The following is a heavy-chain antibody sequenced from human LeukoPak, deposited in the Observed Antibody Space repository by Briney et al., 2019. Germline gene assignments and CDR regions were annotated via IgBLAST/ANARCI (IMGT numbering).Heavy chain of an antibody. Sequence: VGTLRLSSAASAFTFSSYTMHWVPHAPEKGLQNVSAISSNGGSTYYANSVKGRFTISRDNSTNTLYLQMGSLRAEDMAVYYCARALGATLYYYYYMDVWGKGTTVTVSS. CDR2: ISSNGGST. J-gene: IGHJ6*03. D-gene: IGHD1-26*01. V-gene: IGHV3-64*01. CDR1: AFTFSSYT. CDR3: ARALGATLYYYYYMDV.